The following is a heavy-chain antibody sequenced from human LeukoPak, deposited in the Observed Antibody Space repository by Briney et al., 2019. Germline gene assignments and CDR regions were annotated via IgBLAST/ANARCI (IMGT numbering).Heavy chain of an antibody. CDR1: GFTFSSYA. D-gene: IGHD3-22*01. CDR3: ARSEGGSSGYYYPYYFDY. J-gene: IGHJ4*02. Sequence: GGSLRLSCAASGFTFSSYAMHWVRQAPGKGLEWVAVISYDGSNKYYADSVKGRFTISRDNSKNTLYLQMNSLRAEDTAVYYCARSEGGSSGYYYPYYFDYWGQGTLVTVSS. CDR2: ISYDGSNK. V-gene: IGHV3-30*04.